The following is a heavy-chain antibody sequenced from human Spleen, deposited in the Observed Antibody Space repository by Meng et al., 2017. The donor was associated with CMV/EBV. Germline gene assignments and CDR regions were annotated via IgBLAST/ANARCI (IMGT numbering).Heavy chain of an antibody. CDR2: VSGENGET. J-gene: IGHJ4*02. V-gene: IGHV1-69*10. D-gene: IGHD6-13*01. CDR1: AGTFITYA. CDR3: AGRIAAAAQL. Sequence: QVQLVQSGAEANKPGSSVKVSCKASAGTFITYAINWVRQAPGQGLEWVGWVSGENGETHYGQKFQDRVTVTADTLTKTAYMGLRSLSSEDTAVYCCAGRIAAAAQLWGQGTLVTVSS.